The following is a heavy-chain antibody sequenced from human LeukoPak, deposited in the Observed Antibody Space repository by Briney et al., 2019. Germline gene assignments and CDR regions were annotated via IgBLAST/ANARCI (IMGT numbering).Heavy chain of an antibody. CDR1: GFTFSSHW. D-gene: IGHD2-15*01. Sequence: GGSLRLSCAASGFTFSSHWMSWVRQAPGKGLEWVANIKQDGSEKYYVASVKGRFTISRDNAKNSLYLQMNSLRAEDTAVYYGTSGGWRGDDWGQGTLVTVSS. CDR2: IKQDGSEK. J-gene: IGHJ4*02. CDR3: TSGGWRGDD. V-gene: IGHV3-7*01.